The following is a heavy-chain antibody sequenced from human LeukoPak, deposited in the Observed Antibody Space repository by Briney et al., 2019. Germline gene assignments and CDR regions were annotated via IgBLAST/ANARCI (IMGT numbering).Heavy chain of an antibody. V-gene: IGHV5-51*01. CDR3: VRHKPDTTMGSFDY. J-gene: IGHJ4*02. Sequence: GESLKISCEGSGYTFSNYWIGWVRQMPGKGLEWVAMIYPHDSDTKYSPSLQGQVAISADKSISTAYLQWSSLKASDTAIYYCVRHKPDTTMGSFDYWGQGILVTVSS. CDR1: GYTFSNYW. D-gene: IGHD5-18*01. CDR2: IYPHDSDT.